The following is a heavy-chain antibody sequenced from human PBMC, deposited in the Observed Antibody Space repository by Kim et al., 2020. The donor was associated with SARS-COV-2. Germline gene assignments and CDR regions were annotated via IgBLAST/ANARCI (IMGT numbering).Heavy chain of an antibody. CDR1: GYSFSMYW. CDR3: ARHDILWLGALSNWTPAEF. D-gene: IGHD3-10*01. CDR2: IYPGDSDT. V-gene: IGHV5-51*01. Sequence: GESLKISCKGSGYSFSMYWIAWVRQMPGKGLEWMGIIYPGDSDTRYSPSFQGQVTISADTSISTAYLQWSSLKASDTAVYYCARHDILWLGALSNWTPAEFWGQGTLVTVSS. J-gene: IGHJ4*02.